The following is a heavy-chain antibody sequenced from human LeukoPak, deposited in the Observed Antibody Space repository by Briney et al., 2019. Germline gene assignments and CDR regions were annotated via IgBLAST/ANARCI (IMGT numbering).Heavy chain of an antibody. CDR1: GFTFSSYG. V-gene: IGHV3-30*18. Sequence: GGSLRLSCAASGFTFSSYGMHWVRQAPVKGLEWVAVISYDGSNKYYADSVKGRFTISRDNSKNTLYLQMNSLRAEDTAVYYCAKDQQLMVYPRGNYGMDVWGQGTTVTVSS. J-gene: IGHJ6*02. CDR2: ISYDGSNK. CDR3: AKDQQLMVYPRGNYGMDV. D-gene: IGHD2-8*01.